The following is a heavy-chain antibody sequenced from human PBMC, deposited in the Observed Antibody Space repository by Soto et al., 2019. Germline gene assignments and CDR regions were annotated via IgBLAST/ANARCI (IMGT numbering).Heavy chain of an antibody. J-gene: IGHJ5*02. V-gene: IGHV4-31*03. CDR3: ARDGAGAYGLGWFDP. CDR2: IYHSGST. Sequence: QVQLQASGPGLVKPSQTLSLTCTVSGDSISRGGYYWNWIRQHPRNGLEWIGYIYHSGSTNYNPSLKSRVTILVDTSKNQLSLELSSVTAADTAIYYCARDGAGAYGLGWFDPWGQGSLVSVSS. D-gene: IGHD2-21*01. CDR1: GDSISRGGYY.